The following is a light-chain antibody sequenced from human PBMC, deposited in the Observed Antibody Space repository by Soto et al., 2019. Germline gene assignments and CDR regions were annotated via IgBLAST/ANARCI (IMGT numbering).Light chain of an antibody. CDR2: AAS. V-gene: IGKV1-9*01. CDR3: QQLNSYPLT. J-gene: IGKJ4*01. CDR1: QDISDY. Sequence: DIQLNPSPSFLSSSVGDRVTITFRASQDISDYLAWYQQRPGKAPKLLIYAASTLQSGVPSRFSGSGSGTEFTLTISSLQPEDFATYSCQQLNSYPLTFGGGTKVDIK.